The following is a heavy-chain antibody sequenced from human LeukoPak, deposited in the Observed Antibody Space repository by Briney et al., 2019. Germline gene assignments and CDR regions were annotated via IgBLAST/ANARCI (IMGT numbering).Heavy chain of an antibody. D-gene: IGHD6-19*01. CDR2: ISDIGDTT. CDR1: GFTFSSYA. CDR3: AKVGAAGIAVVFVDY. Sequence: GGSLRLSCGASGFTFSSYAMSWVGQAPGKGLEWVSVISDIGDTTYYAPSVKGRFTISRDNSKTTLYLQMNSLRAEDTAVYYCAKVGAAGIAVVFVDYWGQGALVTVSS. J-gene: IGHJ4*02. V-gene: IGHV3-23*01.